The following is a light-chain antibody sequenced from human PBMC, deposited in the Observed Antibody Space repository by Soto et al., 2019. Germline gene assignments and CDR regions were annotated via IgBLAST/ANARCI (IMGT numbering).Light chain of an antibody. J-gene: IGLJ2*01. Sequence: QSALTQPPSASGSPGQSVTISCTGTSSDVGGYNFVSWYQQHPGKAPKLMIYGVSKRPSGVPDRFSGSKSANTASLTVSGLQAEDEADYYCSSYAGSNNVIFGGGTKLTVL. CDR2: GVS. CDR3: SSYAGSNNVI. V-gene: IGLV2-8*01. CDR1: SSDVGGYNF.